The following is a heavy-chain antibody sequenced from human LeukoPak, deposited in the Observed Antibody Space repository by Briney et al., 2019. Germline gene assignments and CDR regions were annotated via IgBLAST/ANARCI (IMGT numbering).Heavy chain of an antibody. CDR3: ARDEDDFWSGYYPHAFDI. Sequence: AGGSLRLSCAASGFTFSSYAMHWVRQAPGKGLEYVSAISSNGGSTYYANSVKGRFTISRDNSKNTLYLQMGSLRAEDMAVYYCARDEDDFWSGYYPHAFDIWGQGTMVTVSS. D-gene: IGHD3-3*01. J-gene: IGHJ3*02. CDR2: ISSNGGST. CDR1: GFTFSSYA. V-gene: IGHV3-64*01.